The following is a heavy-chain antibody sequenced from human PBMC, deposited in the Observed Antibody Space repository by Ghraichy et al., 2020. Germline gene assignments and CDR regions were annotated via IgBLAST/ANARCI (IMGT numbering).Heavy chain of an antibody. D-gene: IGHD3-16*01. CDR1: GYGFTGYF. Sequence: ASVKVSCKTSGYGFTGYFIHWVRQAPGQGFEWMGRMNPNSGDTNFAQRFQGRVSMTRDTSSSTAYMELINLQSDDTAIYYCARDSVGASWGQGTRVTVSS. CDR3: ARDSVGAS. CDR2: MNPNSGDT. J-gene: IGHJ5*02. V-gene: IGHV1-2*02.